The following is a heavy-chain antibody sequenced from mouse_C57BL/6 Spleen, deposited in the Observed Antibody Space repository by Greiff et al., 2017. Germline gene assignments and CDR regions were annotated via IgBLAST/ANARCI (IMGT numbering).Heavy chain of an antibody. J-gene: IGHJ3*01. CDR1: GYTFTSYW. Sequence: QVQLKQPGAELVMPGASVKLSCKASGYTFTSYWMHWVKQRPGQGLEWIGEIDPSDSYTNYNQKFKGKSTLTVDKSSSTAYMQLSSLTSEDSAVYYCARGRGRAWFAYWGQGTLVTVSA. D-gene: IGHD3-3*01. V-gene: IGHV1-69*01. CDR3: ARGRGRAWFAY. CDR2: IDPSDSYT.